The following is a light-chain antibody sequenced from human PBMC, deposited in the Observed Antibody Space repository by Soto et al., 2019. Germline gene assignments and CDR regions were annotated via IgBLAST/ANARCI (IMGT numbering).Light chain of an antibody. J-gene: IGLJ2*01. CDR1: SSNIGAGYD. V-gene: IGLV1-40*01. CDR2: GNS. CDR3: QSYDSSLSGSHVV. Sequence: QSVLTQPPSVSGAPGQRVTISCTGSSSNIGAGYDVHWYQQLPGTAPKLLIYGNSNRPSGVPDRFSGSKSGTSASLAITGLQAEDEAGYYCQSYDSSLSGSHVVFGGGTKVTVL.